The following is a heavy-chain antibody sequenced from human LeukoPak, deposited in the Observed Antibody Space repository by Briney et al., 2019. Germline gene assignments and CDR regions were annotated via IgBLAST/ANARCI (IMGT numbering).Heavy chain of an antibody. Sequence: SETLSLTCAVYGGSFSGYYWSWIRQPPGKGLEWIGEINHSGSTNYNPSLKSRVTISVDTSKNQFSLKLSSVTAADTAVYYCAKPVYYDFWSGYSYGMDVWGQGTTVTVSS. J-gene: IGHJ6*02. V-gene: IGHV4-34*01. CDR1: GGSFSGYY. CDR3: AKPVYYDFWSGYSYGMDV. CDR2: INHSGST. D-gene: IGHD3-3*01.